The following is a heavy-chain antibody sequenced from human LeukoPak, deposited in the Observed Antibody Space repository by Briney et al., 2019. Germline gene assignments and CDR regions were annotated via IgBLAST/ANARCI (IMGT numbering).Heavy chain of an antibody. D-gene: IGHD6-6*01. J-gene: IGHJ6*03. CDR1: GFTFTGYG. CDR2: ISYDGTNK. CDR3: ARGVWSSSGYFMDV. Sequence: PGGSLRLSCAASGFTFTGYGMHWVRQAPGKGLEWVAVISYDGTNKYYADSVKGRFTISRDNSKNTLYLQMNSLRAEDTAVHYCARGVWSSSGYFMDVWGKGTTVTVSS. V-gene: IGHV3-33*01.